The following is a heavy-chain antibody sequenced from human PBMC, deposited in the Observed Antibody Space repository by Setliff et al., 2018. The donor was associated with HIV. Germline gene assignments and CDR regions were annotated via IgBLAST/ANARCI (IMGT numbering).Heavy chain of an antibody. J-gene: IGHJ6*02. CDR3: ARAPTLFGVEYYYYFGMDV. D-gene: IGHD3-3*01. CDR1: GYTLTGYY. CDR2: INPHSGDT. Sequence: ASVKVPCKASGYTLTGYYMHWVRQAPGQGLEWMGWINPHSGDTNYAQKFQDRVTMTRDTSVNIAYMQLSRLRSDDTAVYYCARAPTLFGVEYYYYFGMDVWGQGTTVTVS. V-gene: IGHV1-2*02.